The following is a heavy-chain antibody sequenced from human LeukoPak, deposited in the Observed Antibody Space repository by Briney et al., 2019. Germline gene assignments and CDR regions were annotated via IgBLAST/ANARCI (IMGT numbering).Heavy chain of an antibody. V-gene: IGHV4-59*05. CDR2: INYSGST. D-gene: IGHD5-18*01. J-gene: IGHJ4*02. Sequence: SETLSLTCTVSGDSISSYYWSWIRQPPGKGLEWIGSINYSGSTYYNPSLKSRVTISVDTSKNQFSLKLSSVTAADTAVYYCAIGYSYGPLTSSNWGQGTLVTVSS. CDR1: GDSISSYY. CDR3: AIGYSYGPLTSSN.